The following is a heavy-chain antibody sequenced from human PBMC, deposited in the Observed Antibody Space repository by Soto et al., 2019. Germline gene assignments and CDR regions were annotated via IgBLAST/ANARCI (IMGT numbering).Heavy chain of an antibody. V-gene: IGHV1-3*01. Sequence: QVQLVQSGAEVKKPGASVKVSCKASGYTFTSYAMHWVRQAPGQRLEWMGWINAGNGNTKYSQKFQGRVTITRDTSASTAYMELSSLRSEDTAVYYCARLAIAAAGTGYYYSYGMDVWGQGTTVTVSS. J-gene: IGHJ6*02. CDR2: INAGNGNT. CDR1: GYTFTSYA. D-gene: IGHD6-13*01. CDR3: ARLAIAAAGTGYYYSYGMDV.